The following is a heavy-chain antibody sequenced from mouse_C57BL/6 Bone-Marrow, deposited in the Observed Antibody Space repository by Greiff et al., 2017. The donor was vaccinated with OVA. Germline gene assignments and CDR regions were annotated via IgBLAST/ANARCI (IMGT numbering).Heavy chain of an antibody. CDR3: ARLERLRRGFAY. CDR1: GYAFSSYW. CDR2: IYPGDGDT. J-gene: IGHJ3*01. Sequence: QVQLKESGAELVKPGASVKISCKASGYAFSSYWMNWVKQRPGKGLEWIGQIYPGDGDTNYNGKFKGKATLTADKSSSTAYMQLSSLTSEDSAVYFCARLERLRRGFAYWGQGTLVTVSA. D-gene: IGHD2-4*01. V-gene: IGHV1-80*01.